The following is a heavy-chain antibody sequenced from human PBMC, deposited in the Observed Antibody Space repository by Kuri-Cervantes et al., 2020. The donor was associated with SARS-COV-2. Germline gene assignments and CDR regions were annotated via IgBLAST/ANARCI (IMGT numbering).Heavy chain of an antibody. CDR1: GGSFSGYY. V-gene: IGHV4-34*01. CDR3: ARVSRYDFWSGYRRYYYYYYMDV. CDR2: INHSGST. J-gene: IGHJ6*03. D-gene: IGHD3-3*01. Sequence: SQTLSLTCAVYGGSFSGYYWSWIRQPPGKGLEWIGEINHSGSTNYNPSLKSRVTISVDTSKNQFSLKLSSVTAADTAVYYCARVSRYDFWSGYRRYYYYYYMDVWGKGTTVTVSS.